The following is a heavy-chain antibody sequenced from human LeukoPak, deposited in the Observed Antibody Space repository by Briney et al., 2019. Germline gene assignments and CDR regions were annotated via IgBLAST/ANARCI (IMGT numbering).Heavy chain of an antibody. Sequence: PGGSLRLSCAASGFTVSNNYLSWVRQARGKGLEGVSFIYDVGTTVYADSVKGRFTISRDNSKNTLYLQMDSLRAEDTAVYYCAKVSGYSYGPFDYWGQGPLVTVSS. D-gene: IGHD5-18*01. CDR2: IYDVGTT. V-gene: IGHV3-53*01. J-gene: IGHJ4*02. CDR3: AKVSGYSYGPFDY. CDR1: GFTVSNNY.